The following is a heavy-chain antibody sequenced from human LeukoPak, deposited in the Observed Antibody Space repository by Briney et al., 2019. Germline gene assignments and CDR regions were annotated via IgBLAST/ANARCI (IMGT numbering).Heavy chain of an antibody. J-gene: IGHJ4*02. D-gene: IGHD3-22*01. CDR2: ISGSDSRT. CDR1: GFTFSRYA. V-gene: IGHV3-23*01. Sequence: PGGSLRLSCVASGFTFSRYAMTWVRQAPGKGLEWVSVISGSDSRTDYADSVKGRLTISRDNSKNTLYLQMNSLRAEDTAVYYCAKDRGDYHDSGGFDYWGQGTLVTVSS. CDR3: AKDRGDYHDSGGFDY.